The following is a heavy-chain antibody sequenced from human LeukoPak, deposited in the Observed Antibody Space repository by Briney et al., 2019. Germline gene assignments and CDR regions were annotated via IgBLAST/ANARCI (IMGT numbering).Heavy chain of an antibody. V-gene: IGHV1-2*06. CDR2: INPNNGGT. Sequence: ASVKVSCKASGYTFTGYYMHLVRQAPGQGLEWMGRINPNNGGTNYAQKFQGRVTMTRDTSISTAYMELSRLRSDDTAVYYCASPQSDFWSGYDFDYWGQGTLVTVSS. CDR1: GYTFTGYY. CDR3: ASPQSDFWSGYDFDY. D-gene: IGHD3-3*01. J-gene: IGHJ4*02.